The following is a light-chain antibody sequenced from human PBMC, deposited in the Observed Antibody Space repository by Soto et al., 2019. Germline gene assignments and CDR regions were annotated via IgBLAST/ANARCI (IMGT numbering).Light chain of an antibody. CDR3: QQYGSSPPT. V-gene: IGKV3-20*01. Sequence: EIVLTQFPGTLSLSPGERASLSCRASQSVSSSYLSWYQQIPGQAPRLLINDASRRATGIPDRFSGSGSGTDFTLTISRLEPEDFAVYYCQQYGSSPPTFGQGAKVDIK. CDR1: QSVSSSY. CDR2: DAS. J-gene: IGKJ1*01.